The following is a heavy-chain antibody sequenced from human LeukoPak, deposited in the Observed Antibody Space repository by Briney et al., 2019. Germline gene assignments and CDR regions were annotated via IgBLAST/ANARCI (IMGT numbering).Heavy chain of an antibody. J-gene: IGHJ6*03. CDR2: IIPIFGTA. CDR3: ARDLRSRFLEPTMDV. D-gene: IGHD3-3*01. V-gene: IGHV1-69*13. Sequence: GASVKVSCKASGGTFSSYAISWVRQAPGQGLEWMGGIIPIFGTANYAQKFQGRVTITADESTSTAYMELSSLRSEDTAVYYCARDLRSRFLEPTMDVWGKGTTVTVSS. CDR1: GGTFSSYA.